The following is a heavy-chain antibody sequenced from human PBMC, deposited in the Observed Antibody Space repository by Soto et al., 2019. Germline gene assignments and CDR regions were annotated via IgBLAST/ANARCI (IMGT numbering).Heavy chain of an antibody. CDR3: ATAASSGYYLNS. Sequence: SETLSLTCTVSGASISIGGYYLSWIRQHPGKGLEWIGYIHNSGSTNYNPSLKSRVTISLDTSQNQFSLKMTSATAADTAEYFCATAASSGYYLNSWGQGTLVTVSS. V-gene: IGHV4-31*03. D-gene: IGHD3-22*01. CDR2: IHNSGST. CDR1: GASISIGGYY. J-gene: IGHJ4*02.